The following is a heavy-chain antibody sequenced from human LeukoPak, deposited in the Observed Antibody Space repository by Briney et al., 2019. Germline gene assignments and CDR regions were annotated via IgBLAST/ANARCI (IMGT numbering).Heavy chain of an antibody. CDR1: GFTFSSFA. V-gene: IGHV3-23*01. D-gene: IGHD4-17*01. CDR3: AKDLPDYGDYIEGY. J-gene: IGHJ4*02. CDR2: ISGSGGST. Sequence: PGGSLRLSCAASGFTFSSFAMSWVRQAPGKGLEWVSTISGSGGSTNYADSVKGRFTFSRDNSRNTVYLQMNSLRAEDTAVYYCAKDLPDYGDYIEGYWGQGTLVTVS.